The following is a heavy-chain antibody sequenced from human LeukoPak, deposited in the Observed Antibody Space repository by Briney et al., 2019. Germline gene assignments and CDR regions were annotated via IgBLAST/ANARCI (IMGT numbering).Heavy chain of an antibody. CDR3: AGRRKTHLDY. V-gene: IGHV4-31*03. Sequence: SQTLSLTCTVSGGSISSGGYYWSWIRQHPGKGLEWIGYIYYGGSTYYNPSLKSRVTISVDTSKNQFSLKLSSVTAADTAVYYCAGRRKTHLDYWGQGTLVTVSS. J-gene: IGHJ4*02. CDR2: IYYGGST. CDR1: GGSISSGGYY.